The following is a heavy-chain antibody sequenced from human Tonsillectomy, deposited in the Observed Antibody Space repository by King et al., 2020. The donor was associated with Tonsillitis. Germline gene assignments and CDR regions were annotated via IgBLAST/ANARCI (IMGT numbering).Heavy chain of an antibody. J-gene: IGHJ6*02. Sequence: QLVQSGADVKKPGSSVKVSCKASGGTFSSYAISWVRQAPGQGLEWMGGIIPIFGTANYAQKFQGRVTITADESTSTAYMELSSLRSEDTAVYYCARVVAYCSSTSCYTGAEYYYYGMDVWGQGTTVTVSS. CDR3: ARVVAYCSSTSCYTGAEYYYYGMDV. V-gene: IGHV1-69*01. D-gene: IGHD2-2*02. CDR1: GGTFSSYA. CDR2: IIPIFGTA.